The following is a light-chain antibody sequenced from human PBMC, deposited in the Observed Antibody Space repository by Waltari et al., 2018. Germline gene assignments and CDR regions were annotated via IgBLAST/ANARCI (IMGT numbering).Light chain of an antibody. V-gene: IGLV3-19*01. Sequence: SSELTQDPAVSVALGQTVRITCQGASLRTYYASWYQQKPGQAPVLVVYGDNNRPSGIPDRFSASRSGNTASLTITGAQAEDEADYYCNSRDTRGDYLIFGGGTNLTVL. J-gene: IGLJ2*01. CDR2: GDN. CDR1: SLRTYY. CDR3: NSRDTRGDYLI.